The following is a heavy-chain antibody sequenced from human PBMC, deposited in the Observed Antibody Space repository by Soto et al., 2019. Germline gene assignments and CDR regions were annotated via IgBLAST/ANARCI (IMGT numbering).Heavy chain of an antibody. D-gene: IGHD4-4*01. J-gene: IGHJ3*02. CDR2: INTGNGNT. Sequence: SMNFACQCSGYTFTNYALHWGRQAPRQRLEWMGWINTGNGNTRYSQNFQGRVTITRDTSASTVSLELNRLRSEDTAIYLCARAVTLHMRPGSQDAFDRWYQGPVVTV. V-gene: IGHV1-3*04. CDR1: GYTFTNYA. CDR3: ARAVTLHMRPGSQDAFDR.